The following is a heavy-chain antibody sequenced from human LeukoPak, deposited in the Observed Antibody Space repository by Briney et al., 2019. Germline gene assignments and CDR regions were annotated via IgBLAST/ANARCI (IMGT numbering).Heavy chain of an antibody. CDR1: GFTFSSHA. D-gene: IGHD3-10*01. J-gene: IGHJ4*02. CDR3: AKDYYASGSYSLDY. Sequence: GGSLRLSCAASGFTFSSHAMNWVRQAPGKGLEWVSSISAGGHSTYYADSVKGRFTISRDNSKNTLSLQMNSLRAEDTAVYYCAKDYYASGSYSLDYWGQGTLVTVSS. CDR2: ISAGGHST. V-gene: IGHV3-23*01.